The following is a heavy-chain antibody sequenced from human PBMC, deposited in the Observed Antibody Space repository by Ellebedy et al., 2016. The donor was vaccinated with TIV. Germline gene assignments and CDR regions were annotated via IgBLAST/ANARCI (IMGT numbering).Heavy chain of an antibody. Sequence: GESLKISCAASGFTFSNYAMSWVRQAPGKGLEWVSAISSVGSTTYYADSVKGRFTISSDNPKDTLYLQVSSLRVEDTAIYYCAKDFKPETHRVQGMDVWGQGTTVTVSS. J-gene: IGHJ6*02. CDR3: AKDFKPETHRVQGMDV. CDR1: GFTFSNYA. CDR2: ISSVGSTT. V-gene: IGHV3-23*01. D-gene: IGHD1-14*01.